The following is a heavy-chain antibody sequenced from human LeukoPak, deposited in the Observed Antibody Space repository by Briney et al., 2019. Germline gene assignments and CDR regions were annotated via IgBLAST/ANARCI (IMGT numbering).Heavy chain of an antibody. D-gene: IGHD1-26*01. Sequence: TGGSLRLSCAASGFTFSSYAMHWVRQAPGKGLEWVAVISYDGSNKYYADSVKGRFTISRDNSKNTLYLQMNSLRAEDTAVYYCARSGSYYAIFDYWGQGTLVTVSS. J-gene: IGHJ4*02. CDR3: ARSGSYYAIFDY. CDR1: GFTFSSYA. V-gene: IGHV3-30-3*01. CDR2: ISYDGSNK.